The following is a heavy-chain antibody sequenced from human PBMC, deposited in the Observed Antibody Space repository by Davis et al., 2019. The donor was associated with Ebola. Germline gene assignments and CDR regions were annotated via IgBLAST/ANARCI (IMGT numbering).Heavy chain of an antibody. CDR2: INWNGGST. Sequence: GESLKISCAASGFTFDDYGMSWVRQAPGKGLEWVSGINWNGGSTGYADSVKGRFTISRDNAKNSLYLQMNSLRAEDTALYYCAREVVQGVIIVVTYFDYWGQGTLVTVSS. CDR1: GFTFDDYG. V-gene: IGHV3-20*04. CDR3: AREVVQGVIIVVTYFDY. D-gene: IGHD3-10*01. J-gene: IGHJ4*02.